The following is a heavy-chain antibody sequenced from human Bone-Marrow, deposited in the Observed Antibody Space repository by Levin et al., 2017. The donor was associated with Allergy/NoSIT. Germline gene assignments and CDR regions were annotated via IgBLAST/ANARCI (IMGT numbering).Heavy chain of an antibody. Sequence: PGGSLRLSCAASGFIFSTYAMQWVRQAPGKGLEWVAVISYDGKITYFADSVKGRFSISRDNSRNTLYLQMNSLRAEDTAVYYCARDGNGYSYGFFDYWGQGILVTVSS. V-gene: IGHV3-30*04. CDR2: ISYDGKIT. CDR1: GFIFSTYA. CDR3: ARDGNGYSYGFFDY. D-gene: IGHD5-18*01. J-gene: IGHJ4*01.